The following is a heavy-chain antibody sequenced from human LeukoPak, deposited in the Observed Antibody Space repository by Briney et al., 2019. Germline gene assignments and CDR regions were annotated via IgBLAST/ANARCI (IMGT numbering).Heavy chain of an antibody. Sequence: ASVKVSCKVSGYTLTELSMHWVRQAPGKGLEWMGGFDPEDGETIYAQKFQGRVTMTEDTSTDTAYMELSSLRSEDTAVYYCATALPTSGIHYDFWSGLGLSYYYYMDVWGKGTTVTVSS. CDR2: FDPEDGET. D-gene: IGHD3-3*01. J-gene: IGHJ6*03. CDR1: GYTLTELS. CDR3: ATALPTSGIHYDFWSGLGLSYYYYMDV. V-gene: IGHV1-24*01.